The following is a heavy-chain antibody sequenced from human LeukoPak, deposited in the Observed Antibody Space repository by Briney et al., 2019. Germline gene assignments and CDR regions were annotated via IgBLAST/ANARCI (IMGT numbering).Heavy chain of an antibody. J-gene: IGHJ4*02. CDR3: AKDRPRYSSGSFDY. CDR2: IRYDGSNK. D-gene: IGHD6-19*01. V-gene: IGHV3-30*02. Sequence: GGSLRLSCAASGFTFSSYGMHWVRQAPGKGLEWVAFIRYDGSNKYYADSVKGRFTISRDNPKNTLYLQMNSLRAEDTAVYYCAKDRPRYSSGSFDYWGQGTLVTVSS. CDR1: GFTFSSYG.